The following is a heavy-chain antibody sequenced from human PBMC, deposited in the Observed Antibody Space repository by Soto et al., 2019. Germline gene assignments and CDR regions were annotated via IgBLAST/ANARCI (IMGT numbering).Heavy chain of an antibody. CDR2: ISYDGSNK. V-gene: IGHV3-30*03. D-gene: IGHD6-6*01. CDR3: ARDRRSIAARRYYGMDV. J-gene: IGHJ6*02. Sequence: GGSLRLSCAASGFTFSSYGMHWVRQAPGKGLEWVAVISYDGSNKYYADSVKGRFTISRDNSKNTLYLQMNSLRAEDTAVYYCARDRRSIAARRYYGMDVWGQGTTVTVSS. CDR1: GFTFSSYG.